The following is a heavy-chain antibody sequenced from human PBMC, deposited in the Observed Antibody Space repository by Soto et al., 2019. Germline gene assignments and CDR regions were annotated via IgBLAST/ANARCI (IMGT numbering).Heavy chain of an antibody. CDR1: GFTFSSYA. CDR3: ARGTRGVVAATFDH. D-gene: IGHD2-15*01. J-gene: IGHJ4*02. Sequence: QVQLVESGGGVVQPGRSLRLSCEASGFTFSSYAMHWVRQAPGKGLEWVAVLSYDGNNKYYADSVKGRFTISRDNSRNTLYLQMNSLRAEETAVYYCARGTRGVVAATFDHWGQGTLVTVSS. V-gene: IGHV3-30-3*01. CDR2: LSYDGNNK.